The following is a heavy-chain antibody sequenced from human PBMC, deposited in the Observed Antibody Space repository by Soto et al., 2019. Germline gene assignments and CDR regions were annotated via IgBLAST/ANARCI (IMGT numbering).Heavy chain of an antibody. J-gene: IGHJ6*02. CDR1: GYSFTSYW. CDR2: IDPSDSYT. D-gene: IGHD3-16*01. CDR3: AREGVSADQRQYYYGMHV. V-gene: IGHV5-10-1*01. Sequence: HGESLKICCKGSGYSFTSYWISWVRQMPGKGLEWMGRIDPSDSYTNYSPSFQGHVTISADKSISTAYLQWSSLKASDTAMYYCAREGVSADQRQYYYGMHVRGQGTTVSVSS.